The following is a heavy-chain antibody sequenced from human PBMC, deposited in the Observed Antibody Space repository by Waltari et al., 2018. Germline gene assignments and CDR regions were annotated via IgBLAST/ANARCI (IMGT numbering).Heavy chain of an antibody. V-gene: IGHV3-30-3*01. CDR1: GFRFSDYA. J-gene: IGHJ6*02. CDR2: ISYDGTQK. CDR3: TRDEGFYYYYGLDV. Sequence: QLQLVESGGGVVPPGGSLRLSCAGFGFRFSDYALHWVRQSPGRGLEWVAVISYDGTQKYFADSVRGRFTISRDNSKNIFYLQMDSLRNDDTGVYYCTRDEGFYYYYGLDVWGQGTTVNVSS.